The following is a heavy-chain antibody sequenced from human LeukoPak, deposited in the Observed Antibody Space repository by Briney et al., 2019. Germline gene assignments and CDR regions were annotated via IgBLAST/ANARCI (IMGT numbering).Heavy chain of an antibody. CDR3: ATRLYSSSNYYFDY. Sequence: GGSLRLSCAGSGFTVSSYWMSWVRQAPGKGLEWVANIKQDGSERYYVDSVKGRFTISRDNAKSSVYLQMNSLRVEDTAMYFCATRLYSSSNYYFDYWGQGTLVTASS. D-gene: IGHD6-13*01. V-gene: IGHV3-7*03. CDR2: IKQDGSER. CDR1: GFTVSSYW. J-gene: IGHJ4*02.